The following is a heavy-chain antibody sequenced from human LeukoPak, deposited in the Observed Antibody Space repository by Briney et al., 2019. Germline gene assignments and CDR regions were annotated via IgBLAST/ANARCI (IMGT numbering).Heavy chain of an antibody. J-gene: IGHJ3*02. CDR1: GGTFSSYA. CDR3: ARKLSWEPDAFDI. D-gene: IGHD1-26*01. CDR2: IIPIFGTA. V-gene: IGHV1-69*01. Sequence: GSSVKVSCKASGGTFSSYAISWVRQAPRQGLEWMGGIIPIFGTANYAQKFQGRVTITADESTSTAYMELSSLRSEDTAVYYCARKLSWEPDAFDIWGQGTMVTVSS.